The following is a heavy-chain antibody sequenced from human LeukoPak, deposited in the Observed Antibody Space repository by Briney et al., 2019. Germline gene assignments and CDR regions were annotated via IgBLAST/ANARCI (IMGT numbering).Heavy chain of an antibody. J-gene: IGHJ6*03. CDR3: ARGIPDHGYYYMDV. CDR1: GYTFTSYD. Sequence: ASVKVSCKASGYTFTSYDINWVRQATGQGLEWMGWMNPNSGNTGYAQKFQGRVTITRNTSISTAYMELSSLRSEDTAVYYCARGIPDHGYYYMDVWGKGTTVTVSS. CDR2: MNPNSGNT. V-gene: IGHV1-8*03.